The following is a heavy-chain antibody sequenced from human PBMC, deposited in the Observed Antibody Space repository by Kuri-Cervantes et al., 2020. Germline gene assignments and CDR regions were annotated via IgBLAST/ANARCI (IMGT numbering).Heavy chain of an antibody. V-gene: IGHV1-18*01. CDR2: ISAYNGNT. CDR3: ARGFILQGEIYGFDY. CDR1: GYTFTSYG. Sequence: ASVKVSCKASGYTFTSYGISWVRQAPGQGLEWMGWISAYNGNTNYAQKLQGRVTMTTDTSTSTAYMELRSLRSDDTAVYYCARGFILQGEIYGFDYWGQGTLVTVSS. J-gene: IGHJ4*02. D-gene: IGHD4-17*01.